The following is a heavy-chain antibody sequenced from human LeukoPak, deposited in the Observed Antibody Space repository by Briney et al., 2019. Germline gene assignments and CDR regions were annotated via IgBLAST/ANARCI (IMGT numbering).Heavy chain of an antibody. CDR3: ARHYGP. V-gene: IGHV4-34*01. J-gene: IGHJ4*02. Sequence: PSETLSLTCGVYGGSLSGYYWSWIRQPPGKGLEWIGEINHSGRTNYNPSLKSRVTISVDTSKNQFSLKLSSVTAADTAVYYCARHYGPWGQGTLVTVSS. CDR1: GGSLSGYY. D-gene: IGHD3-16*01. CDR2: INHSGRT.